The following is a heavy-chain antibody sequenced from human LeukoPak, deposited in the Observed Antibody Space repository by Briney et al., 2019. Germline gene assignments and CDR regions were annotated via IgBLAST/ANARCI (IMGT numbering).Heavy chain of an antibody. V-gene: IGHV4-61*02. D-gene: IGHD3-3*01. CDR1: GGSISSGSYY. CDR3: ARGTMEWLLEAAFDI. CDR2: IYTSGST. J-gene: IGHJ3*02. Sequence: SETLSLTCTVSGGSISSGSYYWSWIRQPAGKGLEWIGRIYTSGSTNYNPSLKSRVTISVDTSKNQFSLKLSSVTAADTAVYYCARGTMEWLLEAAFDIWGQGTMVTVSS.